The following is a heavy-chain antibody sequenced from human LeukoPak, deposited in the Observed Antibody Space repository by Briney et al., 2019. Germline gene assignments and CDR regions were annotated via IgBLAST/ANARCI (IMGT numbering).Heavy chain of an antibody. CDR2: ISWNSGSI. J-gene: IGHJ4*02. Sequence: GGSLRLSCAASGFTFDDYAMHWARQAPGKGLEWVSGISWNSGSIGYADSVKGRFTISRDNAKNSLYLQMNSLRAEDTALYYCAKDKGSGWYGGFHDYWGQGTLVTVSS. V-gene: IGHV3-9*01. D-gene: IGHD6-19*01. CDR3: AKDKGSGWYGGFHDY. CDR1: GFTFDDYA.